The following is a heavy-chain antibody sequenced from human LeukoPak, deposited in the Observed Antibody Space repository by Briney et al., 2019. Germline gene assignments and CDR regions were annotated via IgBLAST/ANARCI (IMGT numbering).Heavy chain of an antibody. CDR3: ARSTTHYYYYYMDV. J-gene: IGHJ6*03. CDR1: GITSSSYW. CDR2: INSDGSST. V-gene: IGHV3-74*01. Sequence: GGTLRLSCAASGITSSSYWMHWVRQTPGKGLVWVSRINSDGSSTTYADTVKGRFTISRDNAKNTLYLQMNSLRVEDTAIYYCARSTTHYYYYYMDVWGKGTTVTVSS. D-gene: IGHD5/OR15-5a*01.